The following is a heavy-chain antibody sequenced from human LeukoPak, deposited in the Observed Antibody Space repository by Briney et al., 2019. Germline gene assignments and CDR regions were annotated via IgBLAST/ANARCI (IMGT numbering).Heavy chain of an antibody. J-gene: IGHJ4*02. D-gene: IGHD6-13*01. V-gene: IGHV4-61*02. CDR2: IYISEST. CDR3: ARAPYSSSWYFNY. Sequence: SETLSLTCTVSGDSIRSGGYYWSWIRQPAGKALEWIGRIYISESTKYNPSLKSRVTISVDTSKNQFSLKLSSVTAADTAVYYCARAPYSSSWYFNYWGQGTLVTVSS. CDR1: GDSIRSGGYY.